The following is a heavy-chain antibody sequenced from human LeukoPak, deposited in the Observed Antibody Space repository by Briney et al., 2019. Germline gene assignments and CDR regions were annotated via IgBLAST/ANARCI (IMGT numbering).Heavy chain of an antibody. D-gene: IGHD5-12*01. CDR3: ARVLRLDLDYYGMDV. J-gene: IGHJ6*02. V-gene: IGHV4-4*02. Sequence: SGTLSLTCAVSGGSISSSNWWSWVRQPPGKGLEWIGEIYHSGSTNYNPSLKSRVTISVDKSRNQFSLKLSSVTAADTAVYYCARVLRLDLDYYGMDVWGQGTTVTVSS. CDR2: IYHSGST. CDR1: GGSISSSNW.